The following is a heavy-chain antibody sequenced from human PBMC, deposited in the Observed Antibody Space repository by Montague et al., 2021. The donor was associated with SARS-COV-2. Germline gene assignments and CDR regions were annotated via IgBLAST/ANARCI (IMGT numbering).Heavy chain of an antibody. Sequence: SETLSLTCTVSGDSISSYYWTWIRQPPGRGLEWIGYVFQSGYSNSNRSLKGRVTISVDTSKNQFSLKLSSVTAADTAVYYCARHALGYFDWLNEGYFDYWGQGTLVTVSS. V-gene: IGHV4-59*08. CDR3: ARHALGYFDWLNEGYFDY. CDR1: GDSISSYY. D-gene: IGHD3-9*01. J-gene: IGHJ4*02. CDR2: VFQSGYS.